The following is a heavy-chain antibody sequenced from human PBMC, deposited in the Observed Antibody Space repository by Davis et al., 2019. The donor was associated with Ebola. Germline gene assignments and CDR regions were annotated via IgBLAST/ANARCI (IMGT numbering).Heavy chain of an antibody. V-gene: IGHV3-48*02. J-gene: IGHJ4*02. CDR2: ISSSSSTI. D-gene: IGHD5-18*01. CDR3: ARDATTNPSGYSYGLDY. Sequence: GESLKISCAASGFTFSSYSMNWVRQAPGKGLEWVSYISSSSSTIYYADSVKGRFTISRDNAKNSLYLQMNSLRDEDTAVYYCARDATTNPSGYSYGLDYWGQGTLVTVSS. CDR1: GFTFSSYS.